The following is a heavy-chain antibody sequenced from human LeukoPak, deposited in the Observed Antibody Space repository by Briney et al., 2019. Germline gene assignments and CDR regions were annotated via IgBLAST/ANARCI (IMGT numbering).Heavy chain of an antibody. D-gene: IGHD6-19*01. CDR3: AREGIAVAGDY. CDR2: INSDGSST. Sequence: GGSLRLSCAASGFTFSSYWMHWVRQAPGKGLVWVSRINSDGSSTSYADSVKGRFTISRDNAKNTLYLQMNSLRAEDTAVYYCAREGIAVAGDYWGQGTLVTVSS. J-gene: IGHJ4*02. V-gene: IGHV3-74*01. CDR1: GFTFSSYW.